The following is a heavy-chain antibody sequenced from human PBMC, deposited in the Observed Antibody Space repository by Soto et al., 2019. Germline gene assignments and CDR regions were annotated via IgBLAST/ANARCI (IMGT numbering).Heavy chain of an antibody. J-gene: IGHJ6*02. CDR1: GFTFSSYW. D-gene: IGHD1-26*01. Sequence: EVQLVESGGGLVQPGGSLRLSCAASGFTFSSYWMHWVRQAPGKGLVWVSRINSDGSSTSYADSVKGRFTISRDNAKNTLYLQMNSLRAEDTAVYYCARESGRDLYYYYYGMDVWGQGTTVTVSS. V-gene: IGHV3-74*01. CDR3: ARESGRDLYYYYYGMDV. CDR2: INSDGSST.